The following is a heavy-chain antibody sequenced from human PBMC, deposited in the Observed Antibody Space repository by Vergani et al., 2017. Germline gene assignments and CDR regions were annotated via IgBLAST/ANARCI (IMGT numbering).Heavy chain of an antibody. CDR1: GFTVSSNY. CDR2: ISGDGGST. D-gene: IGHD7-27*01. J-gene: IGHJ4*02. V-gene: IGHV3-43*02. Sequence: EVQLVESGGGLVQPGGSLRLSCAASGFTVSSNYMSWVRQAPGKGLEWVSLISGDGGSTYYADSVKGRFTISRDNSKNSLYLQMNSLRTEDTALYYCATALGLTGTVEYYFDYWGQGTLVTVSS. CDR3: ATALGLTGTVEYYFDY.